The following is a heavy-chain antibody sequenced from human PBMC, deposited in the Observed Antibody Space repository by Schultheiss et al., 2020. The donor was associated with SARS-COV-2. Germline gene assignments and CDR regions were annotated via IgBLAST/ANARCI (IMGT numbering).Heavy chain of an antibody. J-gene: IGHJ4*02. D-gene: IGHD3-22*01. V-gene: IGHV4-31*03. CDR3: ARGSPYYYDSSGPFDY. CDR2: IYYSGST. CDR1: GGSISSGGYY. Sequence: SETLSLTCTVSGGSISSGGYYWSWIRQHPGKGLEWIGYIYYSGSTYYNPSLKSRVTISVDTSKNQFSLKLSSVTAADTAVYYCARGSPYYYDSSGPFDYWGQGTLVTVSS.